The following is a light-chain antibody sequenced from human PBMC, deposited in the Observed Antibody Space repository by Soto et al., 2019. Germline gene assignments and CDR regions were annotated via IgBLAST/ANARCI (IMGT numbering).Light chain of an antibody. Sequence: DIVMTQSPDSLAVSLGERATINCRSSQSFFFSANSKNHLAWYQQKPGQAPRLLIYGALSRATGIPDRFSGSGYGTDFTLTISRLEPEDFAVYYCLQYGDSIPWTFGQGTKVDIK. J-gene: IGKJ1*01. CDR1: QSFFFSANSKNH. CDR3: LQYGDSIPWT. CDR2: GAL. V-gene: IGKV4-1*01.